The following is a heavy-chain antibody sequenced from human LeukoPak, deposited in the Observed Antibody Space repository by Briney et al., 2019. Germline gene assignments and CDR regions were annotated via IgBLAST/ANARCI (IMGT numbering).Heavy chain of an antibody. CDR3: AKWKYSNSGIDDY. V-gene: IGHV3-23*01. J-gene: IGHJ4*02. Sequence: PGGSLRLSCAASGFTFSSYAMSWVRQVPGKGLEWVSVISGSGDNTYYADSEKGRFTISRDNSKNMLYLQMNSLRAEDTAVYYCAKWKYSNSGIDDYWGQGTLVTVSS. CDR2: ISGSGDNT. D-gene: IGHD6-6*01. CDR1: GFTFSSYA.